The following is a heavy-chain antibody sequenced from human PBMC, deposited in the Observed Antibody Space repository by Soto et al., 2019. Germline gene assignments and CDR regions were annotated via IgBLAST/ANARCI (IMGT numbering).Heavy chain of an antibody. D-gene: IGHD3-10*01. Sequence: SETLSLTSAFYGGSFAVFSWIWVRQSPGKGLEWVGEISHDGGTNYSPSLASRVSISVDTSKNQVSLHLRSVTAADTGLYYCARGQLVWYGDLTPYHRDMDAWGQGTTVTVSS. CDR3: ARGQLVWYGDLTPYHRDMDA. J-gene: IGHJ6*02. CDR2: ISHDGGT. V-gene: IGHV4-34*01. CDR1: GGSFAVFS.